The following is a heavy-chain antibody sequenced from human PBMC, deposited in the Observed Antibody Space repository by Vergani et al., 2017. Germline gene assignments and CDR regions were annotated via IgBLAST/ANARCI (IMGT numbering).Heavy chain of an antibody. CDR3: ARSGPLMRGQYYYGSGSYYPFDY. V-gene: IGHV1-2*02. D-gene: IGHD3-10*01. J-gene: IGHJ4*02. Sequence: QVPLVQSGAEVKKPGASVKVSCKASGYTFTGYYMHWVRQAPGQGLEWMGWINPNSGGTNYAQKFQGRVTMTRDTSISTAYMELSRLRSDDTAVYYCARSGPLMRGQYYYGSGSYYPFDYWGQGTLVTVSS. CDR2: INPNSGGT. CDR1: GYTFTGYY.